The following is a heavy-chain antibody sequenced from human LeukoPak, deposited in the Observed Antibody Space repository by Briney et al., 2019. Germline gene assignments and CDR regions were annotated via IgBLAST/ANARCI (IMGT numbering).Heavy chain of an antibody. CDR2: ISGDGGST. D-gene: IGHD5-12*01. V-gene: IGHV3-43*02. J-gene: IGHJ5*02. CDR1: GFTFDDYA. Sequence: PGGSLRLSCAASGFTFDDYAMHWVRQAPGKGLEWVSLISGDGGSTYYADSVKGRFTISRDNSKNSLYLQMNSLRTEGTALYYCAKGYGGYGDWFDPWGQGTLVTVSS. CDR3: AKGYGGYGDWFDP.